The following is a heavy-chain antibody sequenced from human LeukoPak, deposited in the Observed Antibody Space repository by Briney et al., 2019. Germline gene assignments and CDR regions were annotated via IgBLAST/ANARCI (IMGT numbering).Heavy chain of an antibody. D-gene: IGHD2-21*01. CDR1: GYTFGSHW. J-gene: IGHJ4*02. CDR3: ARGVTPDVVVEPATSFDY. V-gene: IGHV5-51*01. CDR2: IYPGDSDT. Sequence: GESLRISCKGSGYTFGSHWVAWVRQMPGKGLEWMGIIYPGDSDTRYSPCFEGHVSISADKSISTAYLQWTSLKPSDTAMYYCARGVTPDVVVEPATSFDYWAQGTLVTVSS.